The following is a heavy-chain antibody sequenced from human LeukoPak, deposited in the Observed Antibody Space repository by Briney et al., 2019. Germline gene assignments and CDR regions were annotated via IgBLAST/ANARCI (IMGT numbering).Heavy chain of an antibody. CDR2: IYYSGST. CDR3: AREAGLTGDRLFDY. Sequence: SETLSLTCTVSGGSISSYYWSWIRQPPGKGLEWIGYIYYSGSTNYNSSLKSRVTISVDTSKNQFSLKLSSVTAADTAVYYCAREAGLTGDRLFDYWGQGTLVTVSS. J-gene: IGHJ4*02. CDR1: GGSISSYY. D-gene: IGHD7-27*01. V-gene: IGHV4-59*01.